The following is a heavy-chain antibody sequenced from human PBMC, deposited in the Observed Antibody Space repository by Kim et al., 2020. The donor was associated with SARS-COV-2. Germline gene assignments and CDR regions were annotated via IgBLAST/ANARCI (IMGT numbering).Heavy chain of an antibody. CDR2: INPNSGGT. J-gene: IGHJ4*02. Sequence: ASVKVSCKASGYTFTGYYMHWVRQAPGQGLEWMGWINPNSGGTNYAQKFQGRVTMTRDTSISTAYMELSRLRSDDTAVYYCARDGGEWATVTMVDYWGQGTLVTVSS. V-gene: IGHV1-2*02. D-gene: IGHD4-17*01. CDR3: ARDGGEWATVTMVDY. CDR1: GYTFTGYY.